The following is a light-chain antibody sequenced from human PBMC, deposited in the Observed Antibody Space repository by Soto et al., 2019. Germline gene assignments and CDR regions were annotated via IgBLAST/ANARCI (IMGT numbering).Light chain of an antibody. CDR3: AAWDDSLSANWV. V-gene: IGLV1-47*02. J-gene: IGLJ3*02. CDR1: RSNIGRNF. CDR2: SND. Sequence: QSVLTRTPSASGTPGQRVTISCSGSRSNIGRNFVYWYQQLPGTAPKLLIYSNDQRPSGVPDRFSGSKSGTSASLAISGLRSEDEADYYCAAWDDSLSANWVFGGGTKLTVL.